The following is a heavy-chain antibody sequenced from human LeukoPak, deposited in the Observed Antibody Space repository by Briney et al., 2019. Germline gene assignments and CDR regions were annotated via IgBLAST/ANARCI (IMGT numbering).Heavy chain of an antibody. CDR3: AKIKCGGDCYSHYFDY. CDR2: IRYDGSNK. D-gene: IGHD2-21*01. J-gene: IGHJ4*02. Sequence: GGSLRLSCAASRFTFSSYGMHWVRQAPGKGLEWVAFIRYDGSNKYYADSVKGRFTISRDNSKNTLYLQMNSLRAEDTAVYYCAKIKCGGDCYSHYFDYWGQGTLVTVSS. CDR1: RFTFSSYG. V-gene: IGHV3-30*02.